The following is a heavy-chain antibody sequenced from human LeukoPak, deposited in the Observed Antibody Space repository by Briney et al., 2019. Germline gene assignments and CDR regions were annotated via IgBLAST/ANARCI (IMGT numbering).Heavy chain of an antibody. D-gene: IGHD5-12*01. Sequence: GGSLRLSCAASGFTFSSYGMHWVRQAPGKGLEWVAVISYDGSNKYYADSVKGRFTISRDNSKNTLYLQMNSLRAEDTAVYYCAKESGYSGYEPLDYWGQGTLVTVSS. V-gene: IGHV3-30*18. CDR2: ISYDGSNK. CDR3: AKESGYSGYEPLDY. J-gene: IGHJ4*02. CDR1: GFTFSSYG.